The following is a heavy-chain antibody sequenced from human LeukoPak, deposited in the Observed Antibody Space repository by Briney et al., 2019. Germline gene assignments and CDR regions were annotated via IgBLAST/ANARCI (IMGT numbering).Heavy chain of an antibody. Sequence: SQTLSLTCAISGDSVSSNSAAWNWIRQSPSRGLEWLGRTYYRSKWYNDYAVSVKSRITINPDTSKNQFSLQLNSVTPEDTAVYYCARGTWYYYGSGSYFYGMDVWGQGTTVTVSS. D-gene: IGHD3-10*01. CDR1: GDSVSSNSAA. CDR3: ARGTWYYYGSGSYFYGMDV. CDR2: TYYRSKWYN. V-gene: IGHV6-1*01. J-gene: IGHJ6*02.